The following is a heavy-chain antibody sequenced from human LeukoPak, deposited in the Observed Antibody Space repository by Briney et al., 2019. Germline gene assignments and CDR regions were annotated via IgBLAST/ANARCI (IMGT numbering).Heavy chain of an antibody. D-gene: IGHD3-3*01. CDR2: ISGSGGST. V-gene: IGHV3-23*01. CDR3: AKDIPFEAQGQNTYYDFWSGYSDAFDI. J-gene: IGHJ3*02. Sequence: GGSLRLSCAASGFTFSSYAMSWVRQAPGKGLEWVSAISGSGGSTYYADSVKGRFTISRDNSKNTLYLQMNSLRAEDTAVYYCAKDIPFEAQGQNTYYDFWSGYSDAFDIWGQGTMVTVSS. CDR1: GFTFSSYA.